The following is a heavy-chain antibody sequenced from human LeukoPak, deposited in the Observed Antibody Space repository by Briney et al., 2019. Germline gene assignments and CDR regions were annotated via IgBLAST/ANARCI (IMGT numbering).Heavy chain of an antibody. CDR2: INPTAGNT. CDR3: ARIRDGYNDAYDI. CDR1: GYTFSNYY. J-gene: IGHJ3*02. V-gene: IGHV1-46*01. Sequence: ASVKVSCKASGYTFSNYYLHWVRQAPGQGLEWMGLINPTAGNTYYAQRFQGRVTMTRNTSTSTVYMELSSLRSEDTAVYYCARIRDGYNDAYDIWGQGTMVTVPS. D-gene: IGHD5-24*01.